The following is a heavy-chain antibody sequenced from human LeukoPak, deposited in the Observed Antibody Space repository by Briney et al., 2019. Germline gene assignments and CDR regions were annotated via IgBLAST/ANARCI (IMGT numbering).Heavy chain of an antibody. J-gene: IGHJ4*02. CDR1: GFTFSNYE. Sequence: PGGSLRLSCAASGFTFSNYEMNWVRQAPGKGLEWVSYISSSGSSIHYADSVKGRFTISRDTAKNSLYLQMNSLSAEDTAVYHCAREKGYSYGFDYWGQGTLVTVSS. D-gene: IGHD5-18*01. CDR3: AREKGYSYGFDY. V-gene: IGHV3-48*03. CDR2: ISSSGSSI.